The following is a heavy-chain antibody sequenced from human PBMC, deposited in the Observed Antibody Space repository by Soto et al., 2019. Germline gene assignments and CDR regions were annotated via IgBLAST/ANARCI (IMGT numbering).Heavy chain of an antibody. J-gene: IGHJ2*01. CDR1: GGTFSCYA. V-gene: IGHV1-69*12. CDR2: NIPMFGTA. Sequence: QVQLVQSGADVKKPGSSVKVACKASGGTFSCYAISWVRQAPGQGREWMGGNIPMFGTANYAQKFQGRVTINADEYTSKAYMELSSLRYEDRAVYYCARAQEPPRPWYFDLWGRGTLVTGSS. D-gene: IGHD1-26*01. CDR3: ARAQEPPRPWYFDL.